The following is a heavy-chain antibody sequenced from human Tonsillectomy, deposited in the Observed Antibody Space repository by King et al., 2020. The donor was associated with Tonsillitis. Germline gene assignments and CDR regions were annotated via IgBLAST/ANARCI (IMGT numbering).Heavy chain of an antibody. D-gene: IGHD1-26*01. V-gene: IGHV4-31*03. J-gene: IGHJ5*02. CDR2: IYNSGST. Sequence: VQLQESGPGLVKPSQTLSLTCTVSGGSISSGGYWWSWIRQHPGKGLEWIGYIYNSGSTYYNPSLKSRVTISIDTSKNQFSLKLGSVAAADTAVYYCAREVGGVLGWFDPWGQGTLVTVSS. CDR1: GGSISSGGYW. CDR3: AREVGGVLGWFDP.